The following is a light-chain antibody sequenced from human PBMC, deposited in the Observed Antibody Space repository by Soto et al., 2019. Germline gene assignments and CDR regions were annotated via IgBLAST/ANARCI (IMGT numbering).Light chain of an antibody. Sequence: VVTQSPGAVSLSPGDRSTLSCRASQSVGGSHVGWYQQKPGQAPRLVILGASDRVTGILARCSGSGSGTDVTLTISRLEHEDFAVYYCQQYGSSPLWTCGQGTKVDIK. CDR1: QSVGGSH. CDR3: QQYGSSPLWT. J-gene: IGKJ1*01. CDR2: GAS. V-gene: IGKV3-20*01.